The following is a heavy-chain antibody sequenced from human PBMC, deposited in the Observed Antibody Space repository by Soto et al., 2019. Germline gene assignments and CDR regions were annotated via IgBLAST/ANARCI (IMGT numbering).Heavy chain of an antibody. CDR2: INPNSGGT. Sequence: ASVKVSCKASGYTFTGYYMHWVRQAPGQGLEWMGWINPNSGGTNYAQKFQGWVTMTRDTSISTAYMELSRLRSDDTAVYYCARGRTVVVPAATQPTLRGPYYYYGMDVWGQGTTVTVSS. D-gene: IGHD2-2*01. V-gene: IGHV1-2*04. CDR3: ARGRTVVVPAATQPTLRGPYYYYGMDV. J-gene: IGHJ6*02. CDR1: GYTFTGYY.